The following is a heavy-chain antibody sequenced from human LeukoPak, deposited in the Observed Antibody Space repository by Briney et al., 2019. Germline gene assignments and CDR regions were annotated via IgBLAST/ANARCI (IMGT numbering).Heavy chain of an antibody. V-gene: IGHV3-66*01. CDR1: GFTVSSNY. CDR2: IYSGGST. Sequence: GGSLRLSCAASGFTVSSNYMSWVRQAPGKGLEWVSVIYSGGSTYYADSVKGRFTISRDNSKNTLYLQMNSLSAEDTAVYYCARDNRGSDFRSGYQPSHFDYWGQGTLVTVSP. CDR3: ARDNRGSDFRSGYQPSHFDY. J-gene: IGHJ4*02. D-gene: IGHD3-3*01.